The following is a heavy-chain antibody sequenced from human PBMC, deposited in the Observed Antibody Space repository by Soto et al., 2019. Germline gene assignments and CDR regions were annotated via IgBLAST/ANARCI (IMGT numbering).Heavy chain of an antibody. J-gene: IGHJ4*02. CDR3: ARDTGDGTFDF. D-gene: IGHD7-27*01. V-gene: IGHV1-3*01. CDR2: INAGYGNT. CDR1: GYTFSIYA. Sequence: QVHLVQSGAEVRKPGASVKVSCKASGYTFSIYAMHWVRQAPGQRLEWMGWINAGYGNTKSSQKFQDTVTISRDTSASTAYMELTSLRSEDTAVYYCARDTGDGTFDFWGQGTLVTVSS.